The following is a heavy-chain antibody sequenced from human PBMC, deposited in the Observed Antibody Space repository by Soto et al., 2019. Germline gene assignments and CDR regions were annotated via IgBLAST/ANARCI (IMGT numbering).Heavy chain of an antibody. D-gene: IGHD1-1*01. Sequence: QVQLQQWGAGLLKPSETLSLTCAVYGGSFRGYYWSWIRQPPGKGLEWIGEINHSGSTNYNPSLKSRVTISVDTSKNQFSLKLSSVTAADTAVYYCARVGGTGAVDYWGQGTLVTVSS. CDR3: ARVGGTGAVDY. J-gene: IGHJ4*02. CDR2: INHSGST. CDR1: GGSFRGYY. V-gene: IGHV4-34*01.